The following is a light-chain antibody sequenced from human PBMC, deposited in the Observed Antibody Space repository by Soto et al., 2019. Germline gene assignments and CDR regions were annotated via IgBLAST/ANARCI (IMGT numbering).Light chain of an antibody. Sequence: DIVLTQSPDSLAVSLGERATIKCKSSLSVLYSSNNRNYLAWYQQKPGQPPTLLVYWASARESGVPDRFSGSGSGTDFTLTISSLQAEDVAVYFCQQYFTTPRTFGQGTKVEIK. J-gene: IGKJ1*01. V-gene: IGKV4-1*01. CDR1: LSVLYSSNNRNY. CDR3: QQYFTTPRT. CDR2: WAS.